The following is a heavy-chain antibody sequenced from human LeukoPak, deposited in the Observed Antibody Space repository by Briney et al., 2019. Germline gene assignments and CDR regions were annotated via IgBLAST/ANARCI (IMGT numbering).Heavy chain of an antibody. CDR2: IYSGGST. D-gene: IGHD6-19*01. Sequence: PGGSLRLSCAASGFTVSSNYMSWVRQAPGKGLEWVSVIYSGGSTYYADSVKGRFTISRDNSKNTLYLQMNSLRAEDTAVYYCARVYSSGWLPQNTISHAEYFQHWGQGTLVTVSS. CDR1: GFTVSSNY. CDR3: ARVYSSGWLPQNTISHAEYFQH. J-gene: IGHJ1*01. V-gene: IGHV3-66*01.